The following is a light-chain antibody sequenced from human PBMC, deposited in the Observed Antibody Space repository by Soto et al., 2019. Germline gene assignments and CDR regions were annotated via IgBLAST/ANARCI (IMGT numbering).Light chain of an antibody. CDR2: EVN. CDR3: SSYTTSSTLLYV. V-gene: IGLV2-14*01. Sequence: QYALTQPASVSGSPGQSITISCTGTSSDVGGYNHVSWYQQHPGKAPKLIIYEVNNRPSGISNRFSGSKSGNTASLTISGLQAEDEADYHCSSYTTSSTLLYVFGTGTKLTVL. CDR1: SSDVGGYNH. J-gene: IGLJ1*01.